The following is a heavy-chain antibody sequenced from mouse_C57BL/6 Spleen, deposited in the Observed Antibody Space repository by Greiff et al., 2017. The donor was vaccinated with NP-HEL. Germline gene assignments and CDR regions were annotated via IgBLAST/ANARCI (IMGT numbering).Heavy chain of an antibody. CDR2: INPNNGGT. CDR1: GYTFTDYN. D-gene: IGHD4-1*01. V-gene: IGHV1-22*01. CDR3: ARGWVGRYFDV. J-gene: IGHJ1*03. Sequence: EVQLQQSGPELVKPGASVKMSCKASGYTFTDYNMHWVKQSHGKSLEWIGYINPNNGGTNYNPKFKGKATLTVNKSSSTAYMELRSLTSEDSAVYYCARGWVGRYFDVWGTGTTVTVSS.